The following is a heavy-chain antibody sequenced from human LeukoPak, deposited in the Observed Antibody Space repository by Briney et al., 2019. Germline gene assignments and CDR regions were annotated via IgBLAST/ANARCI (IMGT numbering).Heavy chain of an antibody. D-gene: IGHD6-13*01. CDR3: ARAGIAIPFDY. CDR2: INEDGSIT. J-gene: IGHJ4*02. V-gene: IGHV3-74*01. Sequence: GSLRLSCAVSGFTFRTYWMHWVRQVPGEGLVWVSRINEDGSITNYADSVKGRFSISRDNAKNTLYLQMNSLRAEDTAVYYCARAGIAIPFDYWGQGTLVTVSS. CDR1: GFTFRTYW.